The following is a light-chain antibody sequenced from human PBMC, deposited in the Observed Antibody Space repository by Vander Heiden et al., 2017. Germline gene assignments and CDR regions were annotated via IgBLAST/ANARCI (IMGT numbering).Light chain of an antibody. V-gene: IGKV4-1*01. Sequence: DIVMTQSPDSLAVSLGERATINCKSSQSVLYSSNNKNYLAWYQQKPGQPPKLLIYWASTRESGVPDRLSGRGSGTDFTLTISSRQAEDVAVYYCQQYYSTPTYLGGGTKVEIK. J-gene: IGKJ4*01. CDR2: WAS. CDR3: QQYYSTPTY. CDR1: QSVLYSSNNKNY.